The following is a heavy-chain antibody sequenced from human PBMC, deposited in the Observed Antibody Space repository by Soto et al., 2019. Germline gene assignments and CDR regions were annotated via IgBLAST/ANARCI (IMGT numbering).Heavy chain of an antibody. D-gene: IGHD4-4*01. CDR3: ARHRITTSIAWFDP. V-gene: IGHV1-69*01. J-gene: IGHJ5*02. Sequence: QVQLVQSGAEVKKPGSSVKVSCKASGGTFSSYAISWVRQAPGQGREWMGGIIPIFGTANYAQKFQGRVKITADESTSTAYMELSSLSSEDTAVYYCARHRITTSIAWFDPWGQGTLVTVSS. CDR1: GGTFSSYA. CDR2: IIPIFGTA.